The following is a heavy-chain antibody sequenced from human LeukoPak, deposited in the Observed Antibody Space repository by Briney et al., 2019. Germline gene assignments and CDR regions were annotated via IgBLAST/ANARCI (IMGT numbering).Heavy chain of an antibody. V-gene: IGHV1-69*13. D-gene: IGHD2-8*01. Sequence: SVKVSCKASGGTFNSYAISWVRQAPGQGLEWMGGIIPIFGTANYAQKFQGRVTITADESTSTAYMELSSLRSEDTAVYYCARSPRAGVYYYYYGMDVWGQGTTVTVSS. J-gene: IGHJ6*02. CDR2: IIPIFGTA. CDR3: ARSPRAGVYYYYYGMDV. CDR1: GGTFNSYA.